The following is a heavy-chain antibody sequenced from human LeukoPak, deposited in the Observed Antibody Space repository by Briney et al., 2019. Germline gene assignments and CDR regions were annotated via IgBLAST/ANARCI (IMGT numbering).Heavy chain of an antibody. V-gene: IGHV4-30-2*01. D-gene: IGHD3-22*01. CDR1: GGSISSGGYY. J-gene: IGHJ4*02. Sequence: PSETLSLTCTVSGGSISSGGYYWSWIRQPPGKGLEWIGYIYHSGSTYYNPSLKSRVTISADRSKNQFSLKLSSVTAADTAVYYCARGKGGYQGYYFDYWGQGTLVTVSS. CDR3: ARGKGGYQGYYFDY. CDR2: IYHSGST.